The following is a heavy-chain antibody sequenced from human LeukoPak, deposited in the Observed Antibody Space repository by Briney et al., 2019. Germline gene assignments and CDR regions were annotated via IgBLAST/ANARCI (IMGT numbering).Heavy chain of an antibody. CDR1: GFTFSNYW. CDR3: ARVSWGMTTVTSNCFDP. V-gene: IGHV3-7*01. Sequence: GGSLRLSCAASGFTFSNYWMSWVRQAPGKGLEWVANIKQDGSEKYFVDSVKGRFTISRDNAKNSLYLQMNSLRAEDTAVYYCARVSWGMTTVTSNCFDPWGQGTLVTVSS. J-gene: IGHJ5*02. CDR2: IKQDGSEK. D-gene: IGHD4-17*01.